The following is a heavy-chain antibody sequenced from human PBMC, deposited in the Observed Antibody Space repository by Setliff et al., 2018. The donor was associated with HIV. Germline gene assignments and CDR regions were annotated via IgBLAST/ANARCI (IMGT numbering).Heavy chain of an antibody. V-gene: IGHV3-13*01. CDR3: ARGTSEYYNFWSGYYPAGYYYYYMDV. CDR1: GFTFSSYD. D-gene: IGHD3-3*01. CDR2: IGTAGDT. J-gene: IGHJ6*03. Sequence: SLRLSCAASGFTFSSYDMHWVRQATGKGLEWVSAIGTAGDTYYPGSVKGRFTISRENAKNSLYPQMNSLRAGDTAVYYCARGTSEYYNFWSGYYPAGYYYYYMDVWGKGTTVTVSS.